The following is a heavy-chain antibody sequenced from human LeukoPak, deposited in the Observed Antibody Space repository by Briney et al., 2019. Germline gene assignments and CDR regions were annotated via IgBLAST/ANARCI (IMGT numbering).Heavy chain of an antibody. Sequence: SQTLLLTCAISGDSVSSNSVTWNWIRQSPSRGLEWLGRTYYRSTWYNDYAASVRGRITVNPDTSKNQFSLHLNSVTPEDTAVYYCARRLTQYDCFDPWGQGILVTVSS. CDR2: TYYRSTWYN. D-gene: IGHD2-2*01. CDR3: ARRLTQYDCFDP. J-gene: IGHJ5*02. CDR1: GDSVSSNSVT. V-gene: IGHV6-1*01.